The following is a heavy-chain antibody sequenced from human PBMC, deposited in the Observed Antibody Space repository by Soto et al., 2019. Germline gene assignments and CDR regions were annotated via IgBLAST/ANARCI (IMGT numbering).Heavy chain of an antibody. CDR3: ASPKIAFYNWFDP. J-gene: IGHJ5*02. V-gene: IGHV4-31*03. Sequence: SDTLSLTCTVSGGSLSSGGYYWSWIRQHPGKGLEWIGYIYYSGSTYYNPSLKSRVTISVDTSKNQFSLKLSSVTAADTAVYYCASPKIAFYNWFDPWGQGTLVNVSS. CDR2: IYYSGST. D-gene: IGHD3-3*02. CDR1: GGSLSSGGYY.